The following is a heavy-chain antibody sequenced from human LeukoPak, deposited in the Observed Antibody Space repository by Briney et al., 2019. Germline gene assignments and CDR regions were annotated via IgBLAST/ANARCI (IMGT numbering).Heavy chain of an antibody. CDR1: GGSVSDYY. CDR2: IYYTGST. D-gene: IGHD5-12*01. J-gene: IGHJ4*02. V-gene: IGHV4-59*02. CDR3: ARYSNAYSGYFDY. Sequence: SETLSLTCTISGGSVSDYYWSWIRQSPGKGLEWIGYIYYTGSTTYNPSLKSRVTISVDTSKNQFPLKLSSVTAADTAVYYCARYSNAYSGYFDYWGQGTLVTVSS.